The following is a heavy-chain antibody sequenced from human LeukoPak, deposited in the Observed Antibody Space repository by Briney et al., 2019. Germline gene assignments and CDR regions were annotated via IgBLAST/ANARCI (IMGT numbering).Heavy chain of an antibody. D-gene: IGHD7-27*01. J-gene: IGHJ4*02. V-gene: IGHV4-59*12. Sequence: SETLSLTCTVSGGSISSYYWSWIRQPPGKGLEWLGYIYHSGSTYYNPSLKSRVTISVDRSKNQFSLKLSSVTAADTAVYYCASLTADFDYWGQGTLVTVSS. CDR1: GGSISSYY. CDR2: IYHSGST. CDR3: ASLTADFDY.